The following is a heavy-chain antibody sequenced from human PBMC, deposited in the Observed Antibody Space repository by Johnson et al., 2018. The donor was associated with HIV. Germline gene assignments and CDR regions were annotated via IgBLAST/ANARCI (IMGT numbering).Heavy chain of an antibody. CDR3: AREPGRQWLVPGTFDI. J-gene: IGHJ3*02. Sequence: VQLVESGGGLVQPGRSLRLSCAASGFTFDDYAMHWVRQAPGKGLEWVSVIYSGGSTYYADSVKGRFTISRDNSKNTLYLQMNSLRAEDTAVYYCAREPGRQWLVPGTFDIWGQGTMVTVSS. CDR2: IYSGGST. CDR1: GFTFDDYA. D-gene: IGHD6-19*01. V-gene: IGHV3-66*01.